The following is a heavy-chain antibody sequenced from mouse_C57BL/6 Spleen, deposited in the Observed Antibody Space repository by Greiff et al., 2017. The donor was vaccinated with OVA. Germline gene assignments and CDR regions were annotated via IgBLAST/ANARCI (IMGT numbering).Heavy chain of an antibody. CDR3: ARHDRQGYAMDY. J-gene: IGHJ4*01. CDR2: ISSGGSYT. CDR1: GFTFSSYG. D-gene: IGHD3-2*01. V-gene: IGHV5-6*01. Sequence: VQLKESGGDLVKPGGSLKLSCAASGFTFSSYGMSWVRQTPDKRLEWVATISSGGSYTYYPDSVKGRFTISRDNAKNTLYLQMSSLKSEDTAMYYCARHDRQGYAMDYWGQGTSVTVSS.